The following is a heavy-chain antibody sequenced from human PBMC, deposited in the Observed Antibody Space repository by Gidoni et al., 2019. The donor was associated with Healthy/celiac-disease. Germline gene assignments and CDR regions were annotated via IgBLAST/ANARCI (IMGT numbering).Heavy chain of an antibody. D-gene: IGHD2-15*01. Sequence: EVQLVQSGAEVTKPGESLRISCTGSGYSFTSYWLSWVRQMPGKGLEWMGRIDPSDSYTNYSPSFQGHVTISADKSISTAYLQWSSLKASDTAMYYCARHPDTTLGYCSGGSCYGLGVLNWFDPWGQGTLVTVSS. CDR1: GYSFTSYW. V-gene: IGHV5-10-1*03. J-gene: IGHJ5*02. CDR3: ARHPDTTLGYCSGGSCYGLGVLNWFDP. CDR2: IDPSDSYT.